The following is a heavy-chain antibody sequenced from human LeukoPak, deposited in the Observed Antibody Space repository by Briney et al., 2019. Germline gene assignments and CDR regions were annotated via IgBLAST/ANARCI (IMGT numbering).Heavy chain of an antibody. CDR1: GFTFSSHW. D-gene: IGHD2-15*01. CDR2: ISGDGSAT. J-gene: IGHJ5*02. Sequence: GGSLRLSCAASGFTFSSHWMHWVRQAPGKGLVWVSRISGDGSATIYADSVKGRFSISRDNAENTVYMQMNSLTVEDTAVYYCTRRVSATRWFDPWGQGTLVTVSS. CDR3: TRRVSATRWFDP. V-gene: IGHV3-74*01.